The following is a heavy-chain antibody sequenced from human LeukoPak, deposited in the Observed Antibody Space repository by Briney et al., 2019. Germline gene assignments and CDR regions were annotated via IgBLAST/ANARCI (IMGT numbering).Heavy chain of an antibody. CDR1: GYTFTNYA. CDR3: ARDKALTTSYGMDV. D-gene: IGHD2/OR15-2a*01. CDR2: INTDNGNR. V-gene: IGHV1-3*04. J-gene: IGHJ6*02. Sequence: ASVKVSCKASGYTFTNYAIHWVRQAPGQGLEWMGWINTDNGNRKYAQKFQGRVTITSDTSANTVDMEPTSLRSEDTAVYFCARDKALTTSYGMDVWGQGTTVTVSS.